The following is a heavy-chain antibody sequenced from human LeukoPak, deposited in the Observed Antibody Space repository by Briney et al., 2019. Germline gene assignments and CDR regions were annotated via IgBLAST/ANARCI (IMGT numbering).Heavy chain of an antibody. V-gene: IGHV4-61*02. CDR2: IYTSGST. CDR1: GGSISSGSYY. CDR3: ARDGMVRGASYD. Sequence: PSETLSLTCTVSGGSISSGSYYWSWIRQPAGKGLEWIGRIYTSGSTNYNPSLKSRVTISVDTSKNQFSLKLSSVTAADTAVYYCARDGMVRGASYDWGQGTLVTVSS. J-gene: IGHJ4*02. D-gene: IGHD3-10*01.